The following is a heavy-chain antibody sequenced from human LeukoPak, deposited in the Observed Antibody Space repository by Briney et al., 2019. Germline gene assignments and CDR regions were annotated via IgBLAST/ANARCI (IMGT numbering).Heavy chain of an antibody. Sequence: GGSLRLSCAASGSTFSSYAMSWVRQAPGKGLEWVSAISGSGGSTYYADSVKGRFTISRDNSKNTLYLQMNSLRAEDTAVYYCAKVQAHSIAARPVDYWGQGTLVTVSS. CDR3: AKVQAHSIAARPVDY. D-gene: IGHD6-6*01. J-gene: IGHJ4*02. CDR1: GSTFSSYA. CDR2: ISGSGGST. V-gene: IGHV3-23*01.